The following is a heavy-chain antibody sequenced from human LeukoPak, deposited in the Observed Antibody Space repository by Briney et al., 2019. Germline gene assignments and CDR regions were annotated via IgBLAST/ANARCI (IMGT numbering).Heavy chain of an antibody. J-gene: IGHJ6*03. CDR1: GGSISSYY. V-gene: IGHV4-4*07. Sequence: SETLFLTCTVSGGSISSYYWSWIRQPAGKGLEWIGRIYTSGSTNYNPSLKSRVTMSVDTSKNQFSLKLSSVTAADTAVYYCAREPEQRRMYYYYYYMDVWGKGTTVTVSS. CDR2: IYTSGST. CDR3: AREPEQRRMYYYYYYMDV. D-gene: IGHD6-25*01.